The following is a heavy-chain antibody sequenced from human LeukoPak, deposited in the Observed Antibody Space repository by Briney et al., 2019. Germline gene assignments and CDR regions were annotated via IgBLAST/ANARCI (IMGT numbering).Heavy chain of an antibody. D-gene: IGHD2-15*01. CDR2: ISSNGGST. CDR1: GFTFSSYA. J-gene: IGHJ4*02. Sequence: GGSLRLSCAASGFTFSSYAMHWVRQAPGKGLEYVSAISSNGGSTYYANSVKGRFTISRDNSKNTLYLQMGSLRAEDMAVYYCARGLSYGGSIFDYWGQGTLVTVPS. CDR3: ARGLSYGGSIFDY. V-gene: IGHV3-64*01.